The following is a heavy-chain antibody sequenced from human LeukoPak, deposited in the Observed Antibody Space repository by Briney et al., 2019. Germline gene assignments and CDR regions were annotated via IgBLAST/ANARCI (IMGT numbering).Heavy chain of an antibody. J-gene: IGHJ4*02. CDR2: INHSGST. CDR1: GGSFSGYY. CDR3: ARPGSGYYKGPFDY. Sequence: SETLSLTCAVYGGSFSGYYWSWIRQPPGKGLEWIGEINHSGSTNYHPSLKSRITISVDTSKNQFSLKLSSVTAADTAVYYCARPGSGYYKGPFDYWGQGTLVTVSS. V-gene: IGHV4-34*01. D-gene: IGHD3-3*01.